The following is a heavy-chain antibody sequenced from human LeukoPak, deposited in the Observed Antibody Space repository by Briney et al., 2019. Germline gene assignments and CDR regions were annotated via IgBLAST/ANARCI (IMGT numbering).Heavy chain of an antibody. Sequence: GASVKVSCKASGYTFTSYYMHWVRQAPGQGLEWMGIINPSGGSTSYAQKFQGRVTMTRDTSTSTVYMELSSLRSEDTAVYYCARGRGGYGSGWYSGFDYWGQGTLVTVSS. CDR1: GYTFTSYY. CDR3: ARGRGGYGSGWYSGFDY. D-gene: IGHD6-19*01. CDR2: INPSGGST. V-gene: IGHV1-46*01. J-gene: IGHJ4*02.